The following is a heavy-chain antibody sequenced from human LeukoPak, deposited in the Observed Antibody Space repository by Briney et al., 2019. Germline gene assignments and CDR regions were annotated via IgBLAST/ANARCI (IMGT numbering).Heavy chain of an antibody. CDR3: AHVAGWAAAGTYYFDY. Sequence: GGSLRLSCAASGFTFSSYAMSWVRQAPGKGLEWVSAISGSGGSTYYADSVKGRFPISRDNSKNTLYLQMNSLRAEDTAVYSCAHVAGWAAAGTYYFDYWGQGTLVTVSS. V-gene: IGHV3-23*01. CDR1: GFTFSSYA. CDR2: ISGSGGST. D-gene: IGHD6-13*01. J-gene: IGHJ4*02.